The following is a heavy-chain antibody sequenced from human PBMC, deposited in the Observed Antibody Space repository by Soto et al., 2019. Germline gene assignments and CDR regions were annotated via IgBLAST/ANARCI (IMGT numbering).Heavy chain of an antibody. CDR3: AALDGALDY. Sequence: SETLSLTCTVSGDSFSSYYWTWIRQPPGKRLEWVAYTFHTGNTNYNPSLKSRVTISVDTSKNQFSLKLRSVTPADTAVYYCAALDGALDYWGPGTLVTVSS. J-gene: IGHJ4*02. D-gene: IGHD3-10*01. CDR2: TFHTGNT. V-gene: IGHV4-59*01. CDR1: GDSFSSYY.